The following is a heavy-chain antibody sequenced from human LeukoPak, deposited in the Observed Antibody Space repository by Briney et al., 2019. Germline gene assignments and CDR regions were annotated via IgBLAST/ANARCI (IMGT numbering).Heavy chain of an antibody. CDR1: GGSISSGGYF. V-gene: IGHV4-30-2*01. D-gene: IGHD4-17*01. Sequence: KSSQTLSLTCTVSGGSISSGGYFWNWIRQPPGKGLEWIGEINHGGGTRYNPSLKSRATISVDTSKKQFSLNLTSVTAADTAVYYCARGEDGTGDYRPTYFDSWGQGTLVTVSS. CDR3: ARGEDGTGDYRPTYFDS. CDR2: INHGGGT. J-gene: IGHJ4*02.